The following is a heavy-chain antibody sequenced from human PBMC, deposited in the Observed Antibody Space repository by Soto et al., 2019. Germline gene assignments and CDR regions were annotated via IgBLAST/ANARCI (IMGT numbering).Heavy chain of an antibody. D-gene: IGHD1-26*01. CDR1: GGSISSGGYY. V-gene: IGHV4-31*03. CDR2: IYYSGST. J-gene: IGHJ5*02. CDR3: ARVGSWERDRPFDP. Sequence: PSETLSLTCTVSGGSISSGGYYWSWIRQHPGKGLEWIGYIYYSGSTYYNPSLKSRVTISVDTSKNQFSLKLSSVTAADTAVYYCARVGSWERDRPFDPWGQGTLVTVSS.